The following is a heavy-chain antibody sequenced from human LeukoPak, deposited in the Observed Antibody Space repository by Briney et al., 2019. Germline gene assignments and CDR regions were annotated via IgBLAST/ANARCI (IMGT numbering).Heavy chain of an antibody. V-gene: IGHV4-59*01. Sequence: SETLSLTCTASGGSISSYYWSWIRQPPAKGLAWIGFIYYTGSTTYNSSLKSRVTISVDTSKNQFSLKLSSVTPADTAVYYCARVGGYSSSWYLGYGGQGTLVTVSS. J-gene: IGHJ4*02. CDR3: ARVGGYSSSWYLGY. CDR1: GGSISSYY. D-gene: IGHD6-19*01. CDR2: IYYTGST.